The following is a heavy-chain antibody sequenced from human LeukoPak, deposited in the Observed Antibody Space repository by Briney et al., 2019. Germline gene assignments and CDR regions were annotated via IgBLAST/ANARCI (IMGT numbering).Heavy chain of an antibody. V-gene: IGHV1-8*01. CDR2: MNPNSGNT. CDR1: GYTFTSYD. D-gene: IGHD3-22*01. J-gene: IGHJ4*02. CDR3: AIAPLDYYDSSGYSYGY. Sequence: GASVKVSCKASGYTFTSYDINWVRQATGQGLEWMGWMNPNSGNTGYAQKFQGRVTMTRNTSISTAYMELSSLRSEDTAAYYCAIAPLDYYDSSGYSYGYWGQGTLVTVSS.